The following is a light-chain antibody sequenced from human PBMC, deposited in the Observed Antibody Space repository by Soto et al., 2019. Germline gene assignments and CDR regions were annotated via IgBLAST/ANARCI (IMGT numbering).Light chain of an antibody. V-gene: IGKV1-39*01. CDR2: AAS. J-gene: IGKJ1*01. CDR3: QKYNSALKT. CDR1: QSISSY. Sequence: DIQMTQSPSSLSASIGDRVTITCRASQSISSYLNWYQQKPGKAPKLLIYAASSLQSGVPSRFSGSGSGTEFTLTISSLQPDDFATYYCQKYNSALKTFGQGTKVDI.